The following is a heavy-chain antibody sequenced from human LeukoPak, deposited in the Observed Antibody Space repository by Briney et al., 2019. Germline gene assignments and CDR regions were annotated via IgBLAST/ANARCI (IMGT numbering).Heavy chain of an antibody. CDR2: INAGNGNT. Sequence: GASVKVSCKASGYTFTSYAMRWVRQAPGQRPEWMGWINAGNGNTKYSQTFQGRVTITRDTSATSAYMELSSLRSEDTAVYYCARGLGYCSGGSCYALYYYYAMDVWGQGTTVTVSS. CDR1: GYTFTSYA. J-gene: IGHJ6*02. CDR3: ARGLGYCSGGSCYALYYYYAMDV. D-gene: IGHD2-15*01. V-gene: IGHV1-3*01.